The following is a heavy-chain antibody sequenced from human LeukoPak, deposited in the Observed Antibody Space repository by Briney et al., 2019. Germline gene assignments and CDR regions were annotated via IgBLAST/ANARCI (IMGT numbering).Heavy chain of an antibody. D-gene: IGHD5-24*01. Sequence: GGSLGLSCATSGFTLTNYAMHWVRQPAGEGLEWVSALGTAGDTFYPGSVKGRFSISRDSAKKSLFLQMNSLRVEDTAIYYCARQSTPHGNFDYWGQGTLVTVSS. V-gene: IGHV3-13*01. J-gene: IGHJ4*02. CDR2: LGTAGDT. CDR1: GFTLTNYA. CDR3: ARQSTPHGNFDY.